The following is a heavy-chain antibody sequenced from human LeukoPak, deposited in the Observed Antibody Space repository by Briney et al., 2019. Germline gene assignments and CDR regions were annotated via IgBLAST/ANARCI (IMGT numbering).Heavy chain of an antibody. CDR3: ARGVISGSGRFDAFDI. V-gene: IGHV4-30-4*01. CDR2: IYYSGST. J-gene: IGHJ3*02. D-gene: IGHD3-10*01. Sequence: MSSQTLSLTCTVSGGSISSGDYYWSWIRQPPGKGLEWIGYIYYSGSTYYNPSLKSRVTISVDTSKNQFSLKLSSVTAADTAVYYCARGVISGSGRFDAFDIWGQGTMVTVSS. CDR1: GGSISSGDYY.